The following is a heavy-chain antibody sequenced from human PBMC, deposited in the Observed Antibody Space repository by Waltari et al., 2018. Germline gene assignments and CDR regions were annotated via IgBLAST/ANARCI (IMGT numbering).Heavy chain of an antibody. V-gene: IGHV1-69*13. CDR3: ARENYDFWSGLIDY. D-gene: IGHD3-3*01. Sequence: QVQLVQSGAEVKKPGSSVKVSCKASVRTFSRYAISWVRQAPGQGLEWMGRIIPIFGTANYAQKFQGRVTITADKSTSTAYMELSSLRSEDTAVYYCARENYDFWSGLIDYWGQGTLVTVSS. CDR1: VRTFSRYA. J-gene: IGHJ4*02. CDR2: IIPIFGTA.